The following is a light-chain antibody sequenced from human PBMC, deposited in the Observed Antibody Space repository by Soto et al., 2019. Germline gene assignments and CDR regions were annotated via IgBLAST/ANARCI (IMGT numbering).Light chain of an antibody. J-gene: IGKJ1*01. CDR1: QSVSSS. CDR2: DTY. V-gene: IGKV3-15*01. Sequence: EIVVTQSPATLSVSPGERVTLSCRASQSVSSSLAWYQQRPGQAPRLLIYDTYTRAAGISARFSGSGSGTEFTLTISSLQSEAFAVYYWQHYIDWPPGTFGQGTAVDSK. CDR3: QHYIDWPPGT.